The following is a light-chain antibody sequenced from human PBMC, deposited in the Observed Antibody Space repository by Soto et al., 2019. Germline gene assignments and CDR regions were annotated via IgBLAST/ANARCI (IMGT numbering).Light chain of an antibody. V-gene: IGKV3-15*01. J-gene: IGKJ1*01. CDR2: GAS. CDR1: QSISTN. Sequence: EILMTQSPATLSMSPGERDTLSCRATQSISTNLAWYQQKPGQAPRLLIFGASTRATGILARFSGSGSGTEFTLTISSLQSEDFAVYNCQNYNNWPSWTFGQGTKVEIK. CDR3: QNYNNWPSWT.